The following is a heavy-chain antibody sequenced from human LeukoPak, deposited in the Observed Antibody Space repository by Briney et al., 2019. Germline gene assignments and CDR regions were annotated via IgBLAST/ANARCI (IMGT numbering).Heavy chain of an antibody. CDR3: VRDLILVWAPGDDFDF. J-gene: IGHJ4*02. V-gene: IGHV3-74*01. CDR1: GFAFSAYW. CDR2: INEDATTI. Sequence: GGSLRPSCAASGFAFSAYWMHWVRQAPGKGLEWVSRINEDATTITHADSVKGRFIISRDNSKKSLYLQMNNLRAEDTAVYYCVRDLILVWAPGDDFDFWGQGTLVIVSS. D-gene: IGHD3-16*01.